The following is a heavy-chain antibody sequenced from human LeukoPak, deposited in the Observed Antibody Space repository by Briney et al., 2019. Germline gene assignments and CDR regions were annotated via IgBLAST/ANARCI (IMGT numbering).Heavy chain of an antibody. CDR2: IYPGDSKT. CDR1: GYSFNNYW. J-gene: IGHJ4*02. D-gene: IGHD3-9*01. CDR3: ARLPPSLPDDILTPYPLVADY. Sequence: GESLKISCKGSGYSFNNYWIGWVRQIPGKGLELMGIIYPGDSKTKYSPSFQGHVTISTDKSISTAYLQWSSLKASDTAMYYCARLPPSLPDDILTPYPLVADYWGQGTLVTVSS. V-gene: IGHV5-51*01.